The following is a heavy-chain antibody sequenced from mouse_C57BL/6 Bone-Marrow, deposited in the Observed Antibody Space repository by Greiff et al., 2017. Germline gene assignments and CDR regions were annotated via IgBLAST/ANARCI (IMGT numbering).Heavy chain of an antibody. Sequence: EVQLVESGGGLVKPGGSLKLSCAASGFTFSSYAMSWVRQTPEKRLEWVATISDGGSYTYYPDNVKGRFTISRDNAKNNLYLQMSHLKSEDTAMYYCARDIGKNFDYWGQGTTLTVSS. J-gene: IGHJ2*01. V-gene: IGHV5-4*01. CDR2: ISDGGSYT. D-gene: IGHD2-14*01. CDR1: GFTFSSYA. CDR3: ARDIGKNFDY.